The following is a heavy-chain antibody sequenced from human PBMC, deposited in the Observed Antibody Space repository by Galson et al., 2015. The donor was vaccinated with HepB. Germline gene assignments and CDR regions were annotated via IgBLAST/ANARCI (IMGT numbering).Heavy chain of an antibody. CDR3: ASGDCGGDCYSFDY. CDR2: INHSGST. Sequence: SETLSLTCAVYGGSFSGYYWSWIRQPPGKGLEWIGEINHSGSTNYNPSLKSRVTISVDTSKNQFSLKLSSVTAADTAVYYCASGDCGGDCYSFDYWGQGTLVTVSS. D-gene: IGHD2-21*02. V-gene: IGHV4-34*01. CDR1: GGSFSGYY. J-gene: IGHJ4*02.